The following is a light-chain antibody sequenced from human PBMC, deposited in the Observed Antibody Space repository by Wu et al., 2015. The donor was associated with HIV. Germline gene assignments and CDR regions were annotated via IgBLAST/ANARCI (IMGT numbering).Light chain of an antibody. Sequence: QMTQSPSSLSASVGDRVTITCRASHSISTYLNWYQQKPGKAPKPLIYTASSLQGGVPSRFSGSGSGTDFTLTISSLQPEDFATYYCHQSYSDPATFGQGTKVESK. CDR1: HSISTY. CDR3: HQSYSDPAT. CDR2: TAS. J-gene: IGKJ1*01. V-gene: IGKV1-39*01.